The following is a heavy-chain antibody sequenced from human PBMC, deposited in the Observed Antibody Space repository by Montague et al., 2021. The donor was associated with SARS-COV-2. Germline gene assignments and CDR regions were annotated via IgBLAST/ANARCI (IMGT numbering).Heavy chain of an antibody. Sequence: TLSLTCTVSGGSISSGGYYWSWIRQHPGMGLEWIGYIYYSGSTYYNPSLKSRVTISVDTYKNQFSLNLSTVTAAATAVYYCARVHNLVQGVLPAGGAFDIWGQGTMATVSS. V-gene: IGHV4-31*03. D-gene: IGHD3-10*01. CDR1: GGSISSGGYY. CDR2: IYYSGST. J-gene: IGHJ3*02. CDR3: ARVHNLVQGVLPAGGAFDI.